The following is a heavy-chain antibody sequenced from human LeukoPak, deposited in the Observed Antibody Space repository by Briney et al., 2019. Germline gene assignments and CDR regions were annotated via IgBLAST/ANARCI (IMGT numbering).Heavy chain of an antibody. V-gene: IGHV3-7*01. CDR1: GFTFGTYW. J-gene: IGHJ4*02. CDR3: ARDFGPNSIDY. D-gene: IGHD4/OR15-4a*01. CDR2: LNRDGSEA. Sequence: PGGSLRLSCTASGFTFGTYWMSWIRQTPEKGLEWVVNLNRDGSEAYYLDSVKGRFTISRDNAKNSVYLQMNSLRADDTAVYYCARDFGPNSIDYWGQGTLVTVSS.